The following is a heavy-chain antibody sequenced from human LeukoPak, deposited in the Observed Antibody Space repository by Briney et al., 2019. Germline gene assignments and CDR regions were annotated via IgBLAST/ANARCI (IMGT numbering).Heavy chain of an antibody. CDR1: GFTFSTYA. V-gene: IGHV3-23*01. J-gene: IGHJ4*02. CDR3: AKRRPSSGTYEAAPDY. Sequence: GGSLRLSCAASGFTFSTYALSWVRQAPGKGLEWVSAIGVSGGTTYYADSVEGRFTISRDKSKNTLYLQMNSLRAEDTAVYFCAKRRPSSGTYEAAPDYWGQGTLVTVSS. D-gene: IGHD1-26*01. CDR2: IGVSGGTT.